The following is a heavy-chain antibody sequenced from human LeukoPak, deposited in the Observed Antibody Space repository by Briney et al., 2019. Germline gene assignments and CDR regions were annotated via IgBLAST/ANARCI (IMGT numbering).Heavy chain of an antibody. J-gene: IGHJ4*02. CDR1: GFTFDDYA. V-gene: IGHV3-9*01. D-gene: IGHD6-13*01. CDR2: ISWNSGSI. Sequence: PGGSLRLSCAASGFTFDDYAMHWVRQAPGKGLEWVSGISWNSGSIGYADSVKGRFTISRDNAKNSLYLQMNSLRAEDTAVYYCARAYHSSSWYYFDYWGQGTLVTVSS. CDR3: ARAYHSSSWYYFDY.